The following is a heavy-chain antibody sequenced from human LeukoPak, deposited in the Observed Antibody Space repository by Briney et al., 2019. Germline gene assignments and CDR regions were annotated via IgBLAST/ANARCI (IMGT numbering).Heavy chain of an antibody. V-gene: IGHV3-74*01. CDR3: ARALGATVTPPDY. CDR2: INSDGSST. CDR1: GFTFSSYW. Sequence: PGGPLRLSCAASGFTFSSYWMHWVRQAPGKGLVWVSRINSDGSSTSYADSVKGRFTISRDNAKNTLYLQMNSLRAEDTAVYYCARALGATVTPPDYWGQGTLVTVSS. J-gene: IGHJ4*02. D-gene: IGHD4-17*01.